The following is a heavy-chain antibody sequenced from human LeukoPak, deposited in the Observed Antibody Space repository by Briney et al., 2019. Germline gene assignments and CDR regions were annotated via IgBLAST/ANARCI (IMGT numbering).Heavy chain of an antibody. CDR1: GFTFSSYW. J-gene: IGHJ4*02. CDR3: ARDPPYSSSSTYYFDY. V-gene: IGHV3-7*01. Sequence: GGSLRLSCAASGFTFSSYWMSWVRQAPGKGLEWVANIKQDGSEKYYVDSVKGRFTISRDNAKNSLYLQMNSLRAEDTAVYYCARDPPYSSSSTYYFDYWGQGTLVTVSS. D-gene: IGHD6-6*01. CDR2: IKQDGSEK.